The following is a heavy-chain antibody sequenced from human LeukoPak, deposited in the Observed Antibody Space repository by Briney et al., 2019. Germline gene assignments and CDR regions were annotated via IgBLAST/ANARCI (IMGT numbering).Heavy chain of an antibody. V-gene: IGHV4-39*01. D-gene: IGHD2-2*01. CDR2: IYYSGST. J-gene: IGHJ4*02. CDR1: GFTFSSYA. CDR3: ASPGGYCSSTSCYARYYFDY. Sequence: GSLRLSCAASGFTFSSYATSWVRQPPGKGLEWIGSIYYSGSTYYNPSLKSRVTISVDTSKNQFSLKLSSVTAADTAVYYCASPGGYCSSTSCYARYYFDYWGQGTLVTVSS.